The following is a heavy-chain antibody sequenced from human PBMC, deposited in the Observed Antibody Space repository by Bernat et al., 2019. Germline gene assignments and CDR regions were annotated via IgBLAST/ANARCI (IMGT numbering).Heavy chain of an antibody. CDR1: GFTFDDYA. D-gene: IGHD2-21*02. J-gene: IGHJ6*02. CDR3: AKDTRFAYCGGDCYSANHHYYGMDV. CDR2: ISGDGGST. V-gene: IGHV3-43*02. Sequence: EVQLVESGGGVVQPGGSLRLSCAASGFTFDDYAMHWVRQAPGKGLEWVSLISGDGGSTYYADSVKGRFTISRDNSKNSLYLQMNSLRTEDTALYYCAKDTRFAYCGGDCYSANHHYYGMDVWGQGTTVTASS.